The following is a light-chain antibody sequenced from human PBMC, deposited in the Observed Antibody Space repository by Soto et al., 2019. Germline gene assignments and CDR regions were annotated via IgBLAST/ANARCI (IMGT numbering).Light chain of an antibody. J-gene: IGKJ1*01. CDR3: QQTYSAPPT. CDR1: QIISTY. Sequence: DIQMTLSPSSLSASVGDRVTITCRASQIISTYLNWYQQRAGLAPRLLIYAASSLQSGVPPRFSGSGSGTDFTLTISSLQPEDFATYFCQQTYSAPPTFGQGTKVDIK. V-gene: IGKV1-39*01. CDR2: AAS.